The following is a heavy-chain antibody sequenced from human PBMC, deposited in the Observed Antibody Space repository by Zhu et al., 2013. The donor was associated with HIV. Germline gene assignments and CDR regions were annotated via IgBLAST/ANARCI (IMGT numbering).Heavy chain of an antibody. J-gene: IGHJ6*03. Sequence: QVQLVQSGAEVKKPGASVKLSCKASGYYFTNFALHWVRQAPGQGLEWMGWSNAGNGITEYSQGFKGRVTITSDTSANIAYMELNRLSSEDTAVYYCARGSISLLPYMDVWGKGTTVIVSS. CDR1: GYYFTNFA. D-gene: IGHD2-15*01. V-gene: IGHV1-3*02. CDR3: ARGSISLLPYMDV. CDR2: SNAGNGIT.